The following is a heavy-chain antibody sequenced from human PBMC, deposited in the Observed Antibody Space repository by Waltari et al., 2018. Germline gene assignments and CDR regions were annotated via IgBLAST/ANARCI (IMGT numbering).Heavy chain of an antibody. D-gene: IGHD5-12*01. V-gene: IGHV3-23*01. J-gene: IGHJ4*02. Sequence: VPLLESGGVLVQRGGSLRLSCAAYGFTFCSYAMSWVPQAPGKGLEWVSSISESDGRTYYADSVKGRFTISRDNSKNTLYLQMNSLRAEDTAVYYCAKAIRDGYNKWGQGTLVTVSS. CDR3: AKAIRDGYNK. CDR1: GFTFCSYA. CDR2: ISESDGRT.